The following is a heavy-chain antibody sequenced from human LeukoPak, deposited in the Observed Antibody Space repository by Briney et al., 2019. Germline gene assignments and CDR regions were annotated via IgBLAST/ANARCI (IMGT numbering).Heavy chain of an antibody. J-gene: IGHJ5*02. Sequence: PSQTLSLTCTVSGVSISSGGYYWSWIRQHPGKGLEWIGYIYYSGSTYYNPSLKSRVTISVDTSKNQFSLKLSSVTAADTAVYYCARVIAVTGMAHWFDPWGQGTLVTVSS. CDR1: GVSISSGGYY. CDR3: ARVIAVTGMAHWFDP. CDR2: IYYSGST. V-gene: IGHV4-31*03. D-gene: IGHD6-19*01.